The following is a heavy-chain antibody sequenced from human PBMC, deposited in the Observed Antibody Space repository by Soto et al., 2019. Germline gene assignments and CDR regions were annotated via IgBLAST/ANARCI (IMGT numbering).Heavy chain of an antibody. D-gene: IGHD5-12*01. Sequence: GGSLRLSCAASGFTFSSYGMHWVRQAPGKGLEWVAVISYDGSNKYYADSVKGRFTISRDNSKNTLYLQMNSLRAEDTAVYYCAKTEMATLIDVWGQGSLVTVAS. CDR2: ISYDGSNK. V-gene: IGHV3-30*18. CDR1: GFTFSSYG. CDR3: AKTEMATLIDV. J-gene: IGHJ4*02.